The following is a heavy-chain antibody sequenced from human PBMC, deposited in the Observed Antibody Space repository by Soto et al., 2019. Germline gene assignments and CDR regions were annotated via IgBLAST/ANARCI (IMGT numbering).Heavy chain of an antibody. CDR3: ARASSSGSYLVGIFDY. Sequence: ASVKVSCKASGYTFTSYYMHWVRQAPGQGLEWMGIINPSGGSTSYAQKFQGRVTMTTDTSTSTAYMELSSLRSDDTAVYYCARASSSGSYLVGIFDYWGQGTLVTVSS. CDR2: INPSGGST. D-gene: IGHD1-26*01. J-gene: IGHJ4*02. V-gene: IGHV1-46*01. CDR1: GYTFTSYY.